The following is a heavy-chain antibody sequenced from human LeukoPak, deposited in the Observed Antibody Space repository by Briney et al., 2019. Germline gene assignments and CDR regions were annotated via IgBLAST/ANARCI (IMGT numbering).Heavy chain of an antibody. J-gene: IGHJ5*02. CDR2: IYTSGST. Sequence: PSETLSLTCTVSGGSISSYYWSWIRQPAGKGLEWIGRIYTSGSTNYNPSLKSRVTISVDTSKNQFSLKLSSVTAADTAVYYCARNIVVVPAAIYWFDPWGQGTLVTVSS. CDR1: GGSISSYY. D-gene: IGHD2-2*01. CDR3: ARNIVVVPAAIYWFDP. V-gene: IGHV4-4*07.